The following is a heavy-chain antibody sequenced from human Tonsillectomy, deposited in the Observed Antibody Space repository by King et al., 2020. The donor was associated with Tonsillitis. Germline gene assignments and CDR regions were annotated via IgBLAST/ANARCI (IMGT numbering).Heavy chain of an antibody. CDR1: GYTFTGYY. CDR2: IDPNSGGT. V-gene: IGHV1-2*02. Sequence: QLVQSGAEVKKPGASVKVSCKASGYTFTGYYMHWVRQAPGQGLEWMGWIDPNSGGTNFAQKFQGRVTMTRDTSITTAYMELGSLRPDDTAVYYCANFRPLWCSGEYWGQGTLVTVSS. D-gene: IGHD2-21*01. CDR3: ANFRPLWCSGEY. J-gene: IGHJ1*01.